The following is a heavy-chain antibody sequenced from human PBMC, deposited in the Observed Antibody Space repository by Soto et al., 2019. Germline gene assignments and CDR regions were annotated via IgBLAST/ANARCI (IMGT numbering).Heavy chain of an antibody. Sequence: SETLSLTCTVSGCSLSSYYWSWIRQPPGKGLEWIGYIYYSGSTNYNPSLKSRVTISRDNSKNTLYLQMNSLRAEDTAVYYCAKAYDSSGYSYFDYWGQGTLVTVSS. D-gene: IGHD3-22*01. CDR2: IYYSGST. J-gene: IGHJ4*02. CDR1: GCSLSSYY. V-gene: IGHV4-59*12. CDR3: AKAYDSSGYSYFDY.